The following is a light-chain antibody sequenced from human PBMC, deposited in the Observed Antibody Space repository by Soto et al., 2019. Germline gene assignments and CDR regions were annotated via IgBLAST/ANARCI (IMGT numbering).Light chain of an antibody. V-gene: IGLV6-57*04. Sequence: NFMLTQPHSVSESPGKTVTISCTRSSGSIASNYVQWYQQRPGSAPTPVIYEDNERPSAVPDRFSGSIDSSSNSASLTISGLKTEDEADYYCQSYHSGNVVFGGGTKLTVL. CDR2: EDN. CDR3: QSYHSGNVV. J-gene: IGLJ2*01. CDR1: SGSIASNY.